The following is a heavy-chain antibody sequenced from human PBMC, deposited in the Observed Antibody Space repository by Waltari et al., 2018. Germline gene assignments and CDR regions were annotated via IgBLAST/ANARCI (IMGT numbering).Heavy chain of an antibody. CDR3: ATDPKYYDFWSGYGRQN. V-gene: IGHV1-24*01. D-gene: IGHD3-3*01. CDR2: FDPEDCET. J-gene: IGHJ4*02. Sequence: QVQLVQSGAEVKKPGASVKVSCKVSGYTLPELSMHWVRQAPGKGLEWMGGFDPEDCETIYAQKFQGRVTMTEDTSTDTAYMELSSLRSEDTAVYYCATDPKYYDFWSGYGRQNWGQGTLVTVSS. CDR1: GYTLPELS.